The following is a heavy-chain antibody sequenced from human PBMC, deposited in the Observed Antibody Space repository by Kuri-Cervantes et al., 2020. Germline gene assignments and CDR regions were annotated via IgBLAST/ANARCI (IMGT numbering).Heavy chain of an antibody. Sequence: LSLTCAASGFTFSSYAMHWVRQAPGKGLEWVAVISYDGSNKYYADSVKGRFTISRDNSKNTLYLQMNSLRAEDTAVYYCARDSYDSSGYYWGQGTLVTFSS. V-gene: IGHV3-30*04. CDR2: ISYDGSNK. D-gene: IGHD3-22*01. CDR1: GFTFSSYA. J-gene: IGHJ4*02. CDR3: ARDSYDSSGYY.